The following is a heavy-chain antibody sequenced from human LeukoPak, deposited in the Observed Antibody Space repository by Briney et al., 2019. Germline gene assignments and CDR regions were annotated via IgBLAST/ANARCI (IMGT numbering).Heavy chain of an antibody. V-gene: IGHV3-74*01. CDR3: ARGPYYYDSSGYYLFDY. D-gene: IGHD3-22*01. Sequence: GGSLRLSCAASGFTFSSYWMHWVRQAPGKGLVWVSRINSDGSSTSYADSVKGRFTISRDNAKNTLYLQMNSLRAEDTAVYYCARGPYYYDSSGYYLFDYWGQGTLVTVSS. CDR1: GFTFSSYW. J-gene: IGHJ4*02. CDR2: INSDGSST.